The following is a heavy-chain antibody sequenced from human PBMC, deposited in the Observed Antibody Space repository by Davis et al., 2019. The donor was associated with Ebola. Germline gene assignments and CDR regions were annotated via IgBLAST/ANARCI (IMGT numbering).Heavy chain of an antibody. V-gene: IGHV5-51*01. CDR1: GYSFTSYW. CDR3: ARHRPFGDYAIDY. J-gene: IGHJ4*02. Sequence: KVSCKGSGYSFTSYWIGWVRQMPGKGLEWMGIIYPGDSDTRYSPSFQGQVTISADKSISTAYLQWSSLKASDTAMYYCARHRPFGDYAIDYWGQGTLVTVSS. CDR2: IYPGDSDT. D-gene: IGHD4-17*01.